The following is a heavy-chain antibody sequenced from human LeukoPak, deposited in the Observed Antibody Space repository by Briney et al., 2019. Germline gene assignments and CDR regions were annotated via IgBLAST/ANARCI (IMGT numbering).Heavy chain of an antibody. V-gene: IGHV3-53*01. CDR3: ARENPYYFDY. J-gene: IGHJ4*02. CDR2: THSGGSR. Sequence: QSSETLSLTCAVYGGSFSGYYWSWVRQAPGKGLEWVSVTHSGGSRYYADSVKGRFTISRDNSKNTLYLQMNSLRAEDTAVYYCARENPYYFDYWGQGTLVTVSS. CDR1: GGSFSGYY.